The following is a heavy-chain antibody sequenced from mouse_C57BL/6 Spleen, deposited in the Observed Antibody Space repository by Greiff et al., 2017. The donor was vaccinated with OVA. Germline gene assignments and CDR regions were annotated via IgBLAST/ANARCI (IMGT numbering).Heavy chain of an antibody. J-gene: IGHJ1*03. CDR3: ARLYYGSSYWYFDV. CDR1: GFTFSSYG. V-gene: IGHV5-6*01. CDR2: ISSGGSYT. Sequence: EVKLMESGGDLVKPGGSLKLSCAASGFTFSSYGMSWVRQPPDKRLEWVATISSGGSYTYYPDSVKGRFTISRDNAKNTLYLQMSSLKSEDTAMYYCARLYYGSSYWYFDVWGTGTTVTVSS. D-gene: IGHD1-1*01.